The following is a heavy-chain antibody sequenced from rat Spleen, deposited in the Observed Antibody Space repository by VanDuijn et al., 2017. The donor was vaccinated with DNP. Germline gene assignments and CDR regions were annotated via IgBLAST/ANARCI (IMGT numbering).Heavy chain of an antibody. CDR3: ARSELAYFAY. J-gene: IGHJ2*01. CDR1: GFTFNNYW. Sequence: EVKLVESGGDLVQPGRSLKLSCVASGFTFNNYWMAWIRQVPGKGLEWVASITGSGGGTYYLDSVKGRFTISRDNAKNTLYLQMNSLRSEDTATYYCARSELAYFAYWGRGVMVTVSS. CDR2: ITGSGGGT. D-gene: IGHD5-1*01. V-gene: IGHV5-31*01.